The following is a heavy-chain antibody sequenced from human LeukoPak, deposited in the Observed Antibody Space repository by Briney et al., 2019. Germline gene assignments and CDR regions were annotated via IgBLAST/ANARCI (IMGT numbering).Heavy chain of an antibody. J-gene: IGHJ4*02. Sequence: SETLSLTCAVYGGSFSGYYWSWIRQPPGKGLEWIGEINHSGSTNYNPSLKSRVTISVDTSKNQFSLKLSSVTAADTAVYYCARGGWYGEGVFDYWGRGTLVTVSS. CDR2: INHSGST. CDR3: ARGGWYGEGVFDY. CDR1: GGSFSGYY. V-gene: IGHV4-34*01. D-gene: IGHD6-19*01.